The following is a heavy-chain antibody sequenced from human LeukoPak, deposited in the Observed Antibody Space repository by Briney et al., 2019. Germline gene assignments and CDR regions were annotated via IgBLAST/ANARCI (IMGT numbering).Heavy chain of an antibody. J-gene: IGHJ4*02. V-gene: IGHV3-23*01. CDR1: GFTFSSYG. Sequence: GGSLRLSCAASGFTFSSYGMSWVRQAPGKGLEWVSAISGSGGSTYYADSVKGRFTISRDNSKNTLYLQMNSLRAEDTAVYYCAKDGSTVGATPYYFDYWGQGTLVTVSS. D-gene: IGHD1-26*01. CDR2: ISGSGGST. CDR3: AKDGSTVGATPYYFDY.